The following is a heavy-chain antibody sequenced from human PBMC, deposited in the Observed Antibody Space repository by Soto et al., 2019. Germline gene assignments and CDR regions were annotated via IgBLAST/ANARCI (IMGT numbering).Heavy chain of an antibody. V-gene: IGHV3-30*18. CDR2: ISFDKTDK. CDR1: GFTFDNFA. D-gene: IGHD1-1*01. J-gene: IGHJ4*02. CDR3: AKDWAVATPGGYFEY. Sequence: ESGGGVVQPGRSLRLSCAASGFTFDNFAMHWVRQAPGKGLEWVAVISFDKTDKNYADSVKGRFTVSRDNSKNTVYLQMKSLRADDTAVYYCAKDWAVATPGGYFEYWGQGSLVTVSS.